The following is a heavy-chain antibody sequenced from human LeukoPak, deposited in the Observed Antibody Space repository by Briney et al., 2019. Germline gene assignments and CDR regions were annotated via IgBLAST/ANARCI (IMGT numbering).Heavy chain of an antibody. D-gene: IGHD3-22*01. CDR1: GGSFSGYY. J-gene: IGHJ6*03. CDR3: ARVQNSSGYYYYYYYMDV. CDR2: INHSGST. Sequence: SETLSLTCAVYGGSFSGYYWSWIRQPPGKGLEWIGEINHSGSTNYNPSLKSRVTISVDTSKNQFSLKLSSVTAADTAVYYCARVQNSSGYYYYYYYMDVWGKGTTVTVSS. V-gene: IGHV4-34*01.